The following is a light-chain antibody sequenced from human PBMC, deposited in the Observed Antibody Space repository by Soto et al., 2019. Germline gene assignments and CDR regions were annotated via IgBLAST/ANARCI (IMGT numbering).Light chain of an antibody. CDR1: QSVSSR. J-gene: IGKJ1*01. CDR3: QQYCSSPRT. V-gene: IGKV3-20*01. CDR2: GAS. Sequence: VLTQSPGTLSLCPWERATLSCRASQSVSSRLAWYQHKSGQAPRLLISGASRRATGIPDRFSGSGSGTDFTLTISRLEPEDFAVYYCQQYCSSPRTFGQGTKVDIK.